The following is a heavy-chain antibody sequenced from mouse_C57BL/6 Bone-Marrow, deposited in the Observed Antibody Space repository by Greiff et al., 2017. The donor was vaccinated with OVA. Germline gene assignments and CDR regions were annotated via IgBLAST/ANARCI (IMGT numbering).Heavy chain of an antibody. CDR3: ARSTVVPLYWYFDV. CDR2: INPSNGGT. Sequence: QVQLQQPGTELVKPGASVKLSCKASGYTFTSYWMHWVKQRPGQGLEWIGNINPSNGGTNYNEKLKSKATLTVDKSSSTAYMQLSSLTSEDSAVYYCARSTVVPLYWYFDVWGTGTTVTVSS. V-gene: IGHV1-53*01. CDR1: GYTFTSYW. D-gene: IGHD1-1*01. J-gene: IGHJ1*03.